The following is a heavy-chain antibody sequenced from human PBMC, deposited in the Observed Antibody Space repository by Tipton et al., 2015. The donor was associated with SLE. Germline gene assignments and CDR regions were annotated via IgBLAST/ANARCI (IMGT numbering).Heavy chain of an antibody. Sequence: GSLRLSCSASGFTLSSYWMHWVRHPPGKGLVWVSNINSDGTTTYYADSVKGRFTISRDNAKNTLFLHMNSLGAEDTAVYYCVRGIAAFDGYWGQGTLVTVSS. D-gene: IGHD6-13*01. CDR2: INSDGTTT. CDR3: VRGIAAFDGY. CDR1: GFTLSSYW. J-gene: IGHJ4*02. V-gene: IGHV3-74*01.